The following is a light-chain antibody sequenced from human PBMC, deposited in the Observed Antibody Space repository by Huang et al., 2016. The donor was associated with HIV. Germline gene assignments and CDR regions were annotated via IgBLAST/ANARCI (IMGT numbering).Light chain of an antibody. CDR2: GAS. CDR3: QQHGSSHMYT. CDR1: QSVSSNY. V-gene: IGKV3-20*01. Sequence: EIVLTQSPGTLSLSPGERATLSCWASQSVSSNYLAWYQQNPGQAPRLLIYGASSRATGIPDRFSGGGSGTNFTLTISRLEPEDFALYYCQQHGSSHMYTFGQGTKLEIK. J-gene: IGKJ2*01.